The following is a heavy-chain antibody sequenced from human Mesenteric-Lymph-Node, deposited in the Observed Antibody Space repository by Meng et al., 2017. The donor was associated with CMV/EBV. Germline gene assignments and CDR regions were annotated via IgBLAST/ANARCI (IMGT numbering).Heavy chain of an antibody. CDR3: ARGRTVNT. J-gene: IGHJ5*02. CDR1: GGSISSSSYY. CDR2: IYYSGST. V-gene: IGHV4-39*01. D-gene: IGHD1/OR15-1a*01. Sequence: SLTCTVSGGSISSSSYYWGWIRQPPGKGLEWIGSIYYSGSTYYNPSLKSRVTISVDTSKNQFSLKLTSVTAADTGVYYCARGRTVNTWGQGTLVTVSS.